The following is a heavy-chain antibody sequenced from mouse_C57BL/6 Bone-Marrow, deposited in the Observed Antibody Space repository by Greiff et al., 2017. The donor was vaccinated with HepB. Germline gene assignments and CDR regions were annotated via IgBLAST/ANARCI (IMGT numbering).Heavy chain of an antibody. J-gene: IGHJ3*01. CDR1: GFTFSDYY. CDR3: ARPVWDSWFAY. CDR2: ISNGGGST. V-gene: IGHV5-12*01. Sequence: EVQVVESGGGLVQPGGSLKLSCAASGFTFSDYYMYWVRQTPEKRLEWVAYISNGGGSTYYPDTVKGRFTISRDNAKNTLYLQMSRLKSEDTAMYYCARPVWDSWFAYWGQGTLVTVSA. D-gene: IGHD4-1*01.